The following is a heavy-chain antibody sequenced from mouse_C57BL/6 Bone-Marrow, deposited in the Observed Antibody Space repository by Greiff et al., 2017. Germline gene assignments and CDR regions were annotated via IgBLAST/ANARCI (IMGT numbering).Heavy chain of an antibody. CDR3: ARYYYGSYAMDY. J-gene: IGHJ4*01. Sequence: VQLKESGPELVKPGASVKIPCKASGYTFTDYNMDWVKQSHGKSLEWIGDINPNNGGTIYNQKFKGKATLTVDKSSSTAYMELRSLTSEDTAVYYCARYYYGSYAMDYWGQGTSVTVSS. D-gene: IGHD1-1*01. V-gene: IGHV1-18*01. CDR1: GYTFTDYN. CDR2: INPNNGGT.